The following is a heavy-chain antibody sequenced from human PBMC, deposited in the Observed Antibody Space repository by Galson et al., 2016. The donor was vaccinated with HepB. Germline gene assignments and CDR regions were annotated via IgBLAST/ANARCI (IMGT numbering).Heavy chain of an antibody. CDR3: ARDMIYYGSGRFDY. CDR1: GFSLTTGGVG. CDR2: LYWDGDK. D-gene: IGHD3-10*01. J-gene: IGHJ4*02. V-gene: IGHV2-5*02. Sequence: PALVKPTQTLTLTCTFSGFSLTTGGVGVAWIRQPPGKALEWLALLYWDGDKRFSPSLQNRLTISKATSKNQVLLTLTNLDSVDTGTYYCARDMIYYGSGRFDYWGQGTVVTVSS.